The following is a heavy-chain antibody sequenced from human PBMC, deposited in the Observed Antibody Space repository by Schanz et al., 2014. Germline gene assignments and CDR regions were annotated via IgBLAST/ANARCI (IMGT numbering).Heavy chain of an antibody. CDR2: IYYSGGT. Sequence: QLQLQESGPGLVKPSETLSLTCTVSGGSISTSNFYWGWYRQPPGKGLEWIGFIYYSGGTYYSPSLKSRVSISLDTSKNQFSLNLSSVTAADTAVYYCARDRLAAQGIDSWGQGTLVTVSS. D-gene: IGHD6-6*01. V-gene: IGHV4-39*07. CDR1: GGSISTSNFY. CDR3: ARDRLAAQGIDS. J-gene: IGHJ4*02.